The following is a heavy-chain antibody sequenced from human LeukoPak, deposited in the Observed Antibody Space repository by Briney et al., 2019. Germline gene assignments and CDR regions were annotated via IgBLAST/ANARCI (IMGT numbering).Heavy chain of an antibody. Sequence: LGTPSLTCTVSGGSLSGHYWSWIRQPPGKRLEWIGYVSYTGRTKYNPSLQSRVTISIDTSKSQFTLKMTSVTSADTVVYSCARLLDNDISGDPGTFDVWGQGTTVIVSS. J-gene: IGHJ3*01. V-gene: IGHV4-59*11. CDR2: VSYTGRT. CDR3: ARLLDNDISGDPGTFDV. D-gene: IGHD3-22*01. CDR1: GGSLSGHY.